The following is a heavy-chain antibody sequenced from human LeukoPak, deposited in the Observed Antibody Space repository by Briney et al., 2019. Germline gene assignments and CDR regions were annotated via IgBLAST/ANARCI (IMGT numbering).Heavy chain of an antibody. CDR2: INHSGST. V-gene: IGHV4-34*01. CDR3: ARGHRGAAAGTWAWFDP. CDR1: GGSFSGYY. Sequence: SETLSLTRAVYGGSFSGYYWSWIRQPPGKGLEWIGEINHSGSTNYNPSLKSRVTISVDTSKNQFSLKLSSVTAADTAVYYCARGHRGAAAGTWAWFDPWGQGTLVTVSS. D-gene: IGHD6-13*01. J-gene: IGHJ5*02.